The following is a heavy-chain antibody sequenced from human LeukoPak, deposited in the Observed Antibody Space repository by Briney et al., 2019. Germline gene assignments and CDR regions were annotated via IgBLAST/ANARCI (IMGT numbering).Heavy chain of an antibody. CDR2: VFNNGGT. D-gene: IGHD2-15*01. V-gene: IGHV4-59*01. Sequence: SETLSLTCTVSGGSIGSYHRNWLRQPSGKGLEWIGIVFNNGGTKHNPSLKSRVAISVDTSKNQFALKLTSVTAADTAVYYCVASYGGCVLDYWGQGALVIVSS. CDR1: GGSIGSYH. J-gene: IGHJ4*02. CDR3: VASYGGCVLDY.